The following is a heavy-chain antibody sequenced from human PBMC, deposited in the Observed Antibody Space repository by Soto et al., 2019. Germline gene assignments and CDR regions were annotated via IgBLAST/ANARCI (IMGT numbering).Heavy chain of an antibody. D-gene: IGHD3-22*01. Sequence: SETLSLTCSVAGGFISSSPYYWAWIRQPPGKELEWIGSMYYSGNTYYNPSLKSRVTISVDTSKNQFSLKLSSVTAADTAVYYCARHVRLTYYYDSSGYYSDYWGQGTLVTVFS. J-gene: IGHJ4*02. V-gene: IGHV4-39*01. CDR3: ARHVRLTYYYDSSGYYSDY. CDR2: MYYSGNT. CDR1: GGFISSSPYY.